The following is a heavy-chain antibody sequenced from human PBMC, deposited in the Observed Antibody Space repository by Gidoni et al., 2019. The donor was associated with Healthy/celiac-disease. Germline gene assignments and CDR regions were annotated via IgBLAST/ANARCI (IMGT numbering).Heavy chain of an antibody. J-gene: IGHJ6*02. CDR2: IIPIFGTT. CDR1: AGTFSSYA. V-gene: IGHV1-69*01. Sequence: QVQLVQSGAEVKKPGSSVKVFCKASAGTFSSYAISWVRKAPGQGLEWMGGIIPIFGTTNHAQKFQGRVTSTADESTSTAYMGVSILKSEDTAGYYCGRSMVRGGLLDYGMDVWGQGTTVTVSS. CDR3: GRSMVRGGLLDYGMDV. D-gene: IGHD3-10*01.